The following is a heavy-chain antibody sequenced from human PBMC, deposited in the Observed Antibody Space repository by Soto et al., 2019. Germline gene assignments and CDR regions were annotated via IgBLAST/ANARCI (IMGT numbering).Heavy chain of an antibody. CDR3: AKFIAARPADFDY. CDR2: LSYDGSNK. V-gene: IGHV3-30*18. J-gene: IGHJ4*02. CDR1: GFPFSSYG. Sequence: QVQLVESGGGVVPPGRSLRLSCAAYGFPFSSYGMHWVRQAPGKGLEWVAVLSYDGSNKYYADSVKGRFTISRDNSKNTLYLQMNSLRAEDTAVYYCAKFIAARPADFDYWGQGTMVTVSS. D-gene: IGHD6-6*01.